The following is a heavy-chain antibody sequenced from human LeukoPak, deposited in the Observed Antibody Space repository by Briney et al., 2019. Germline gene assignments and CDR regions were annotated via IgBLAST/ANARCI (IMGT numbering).Heavy chain of an antibody. CDR1: GFTVSSDY. CDR3: AKRKYNSGGIFDS. CDR2: ISGSGGST. D-gene: IGHD6-19*01. V-gene: IGHV3-23*01. J-gene: IGHJ4*02. Sequence: GGSLRLSCTASGFTVSSDYMSWVRQAPGKGLEWVSEISGSGGSTYYADSVEGRFTISRDNSKNTLPLQMNSLRAEDTAVYYCAKRKYNSGGIFDSWGQGTLVTVSS.